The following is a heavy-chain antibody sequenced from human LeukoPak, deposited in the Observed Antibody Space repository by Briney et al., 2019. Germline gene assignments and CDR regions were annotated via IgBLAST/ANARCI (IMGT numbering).Heavy chain of an antibody. V-gene: IGHV4-39*07. D-gene: IGHD2-15*01. CDR1: GGSISSSSYY. CDR3: ARDDLGYCSGGSCHYFDY. J-gene: IGHJ4*02. CDR2: IYYSGST. Sequence: PSETLSLTCTVSGGSISSSSYYWGWIRQPPGKGLEWIGSIYYSGSTYYNPSLKSRVTISVDTSKNQFSLKLSSVTAADTAVYYCARDDLGYCSGGSCHYFDYWGQGTLVTVSS.